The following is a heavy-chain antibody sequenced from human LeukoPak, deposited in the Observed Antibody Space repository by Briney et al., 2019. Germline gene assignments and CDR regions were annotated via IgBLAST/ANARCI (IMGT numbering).Heavy chain of an antibody. Sequence: GGSLRLSCTTSGFNFRAYWMGWVRQAPGKGLEWVGRIKSKTDGGTTDYAAPVKGGFTISRDDSKNTLYLQINSLKTEDTAVYYCTTGFYFIDVWGKGTTVTVSS. CDR1: GFNFRAYW. V-gene: IGHV3-15*01. J-gene: IGHJ6*03. CDR3: TTGFYFIDV. CDR2: IKSKTDGGTT.